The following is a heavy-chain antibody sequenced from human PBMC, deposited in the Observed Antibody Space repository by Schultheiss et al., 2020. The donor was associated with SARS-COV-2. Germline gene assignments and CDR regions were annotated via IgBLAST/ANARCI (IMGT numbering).Heavy chain of an antibody. CDR1: GGSFSGYY. D-gene: IGHD1-26*01. Sequence: SETLSLTCAVYGGSFSGYYWSWIRQPPGKGLEWIGEINHSVSTNYKPSLKSRVTISVDTSKNQFSLKLSSVTAADTAVYYCARVFSGSYYYYYDMDVWGQGTTVTVSS. CDR3: ARVFSGSYYYYYDMDV. J-gene: IGHJ6*02. CDR2: INHSVST. V-gene: IGHV4-34*01.